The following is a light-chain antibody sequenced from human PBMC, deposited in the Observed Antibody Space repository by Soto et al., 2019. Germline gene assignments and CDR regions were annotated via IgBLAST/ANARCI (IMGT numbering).Light chain of an antibody. CDR1: QSVSSTY. Sequence: EVVLTQSPGTLSLSPGERATLSCRASQSVSSTYLAWYQQKPGQTPSLLIYAASSRATGIPDRFSGSGSGTDFILTIDRLEPEDSAVYYCQQYTISPPTFGQGTRLEIK. CDR3: QQYTISPPT. J-gene: IGKJ5*01. V-gene: IGKV3-20*01. CDR2: AAS.